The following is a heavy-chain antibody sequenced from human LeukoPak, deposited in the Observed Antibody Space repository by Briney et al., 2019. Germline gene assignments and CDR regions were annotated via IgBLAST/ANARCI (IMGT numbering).Heavy chain of an antibody. CDR2: ISYDGSNK. CDR3: ATTSY. J-gene: IGHJ4*02. Sequence: GGSLRLSCAASGFTFSSYAMHWVRQAPGKGLEWVAVISYDGSNKYYADSVKGRFTISRDNSKNTLYLQMDSLRVEDTAVYYCATTSYWGQGTLVTVSS. V-gene: IGHV3-30*14. CDR1: GFTFSSYA. D-gene: IGHD5-12*01.